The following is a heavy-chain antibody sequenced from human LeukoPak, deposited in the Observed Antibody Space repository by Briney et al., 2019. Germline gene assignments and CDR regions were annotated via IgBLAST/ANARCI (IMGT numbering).Heavy chain of an antibody. CDR3: ANQYYDILTGYYYFDY. V-gene: IGHV3-23*01. J-gene: IGHJ4*02. D-gene: IGHD3-9*01. CDR2: ISGSGGST. Sequence: PGGSLRLSCAASGFTFSSYEMNWVRQAPGKGLEWVSAISGSGGSTYYADSVKGRFTISRDNSKNTLYLQMNSLRAEDTAVYYCANQYYDILTGYYYFDYWGQGTLVTVSS. CDR1: GFTFSSYE.